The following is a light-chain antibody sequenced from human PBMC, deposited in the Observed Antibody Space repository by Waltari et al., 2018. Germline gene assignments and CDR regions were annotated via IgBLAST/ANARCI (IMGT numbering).Light chain of an antibody. CDR1: QTINKY. J-gene: IGKJ1*01. V-gene: IGKV1-39*01. CDR2: SVS. CDR3: QQTASSPPLT. Sequence: EIRMTQSPLSLSASVGDRVVIPCRASQTINKYLNWYQKKSGQAPRLLISSVSKLQRGVPTRFSGSGLDSEFTLTMTNVQFEDSATYFCQQTASSPPLTFGQGTKVEIK.